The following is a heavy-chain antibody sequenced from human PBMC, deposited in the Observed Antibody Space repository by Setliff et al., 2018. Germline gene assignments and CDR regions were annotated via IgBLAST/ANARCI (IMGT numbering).Heavy chain of an antibody. CDR3: ARDRNDNYESSGYYYAGGYMDV. D-gene: IGHD3-22*01. V-gene: IGHV1-18*04. Sequence: GASVKVSCKASGYMFKSHGINWMRQAPGQGFEWMGWISTYNGNTKSAQKFQGRFTMTTDTSTSTAYMELRSLRYDDTAVYYCARDRNDNYESSGYYYAGGYMDVWGKGTTVTVSS. CDR1: GYMFKSHG. J-gene: IGHJ6*03. CDR2: ISTYNGNT.